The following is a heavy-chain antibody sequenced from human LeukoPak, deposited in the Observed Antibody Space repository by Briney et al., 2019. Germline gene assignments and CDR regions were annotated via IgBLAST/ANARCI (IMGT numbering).Heavy chain of an antibody. D-gene: IGHD3-10*02. CDR2: ISYDGTNK. CDR1: GFTFSSYS. CDR3: AELGITMIGGV. V-gene: IGHV3-30*18. J-gene: IGHJ6*04. Sequence: PGGSLRLSCAASGFTFSSYSMNWVRRAPGKGLEWVTIISYDGTNKYYADSVKGRFTISRDNAKNSLYLLMNSLRAEDTAVYYCAELGITMIGGVWGKGTTGTISS.